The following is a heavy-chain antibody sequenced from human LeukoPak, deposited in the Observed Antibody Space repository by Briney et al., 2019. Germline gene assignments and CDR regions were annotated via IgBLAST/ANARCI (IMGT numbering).Heavy chain of an antibody. D-gene: IGHD1-26*01. CDR2: IFYSGST. CDR1: GGSISTYY. V-gene: IGHV4-59*08. J-gene: IGHJ4*02. CDR3: ARPLGATTPWGFDY. Sequence: SGTLSLTCTVSGGSISTYYWGWIRQPPGQGLEWIGYIFYSGSTNYNPSLKSRVTISVDTSKNQFSLKLSSVTAADTAVYYCARPLGATTPWGFDYWGQGTLVTVSS.